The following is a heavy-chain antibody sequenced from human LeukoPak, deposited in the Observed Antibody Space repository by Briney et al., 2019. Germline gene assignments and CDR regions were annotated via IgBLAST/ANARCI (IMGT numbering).Heavy chain of an antibody. V-gene: IGHV4-34*01. CDR2: INHSGST. CDR3: ARGSLYCSGGSCYLVDWFDP. D-gene: IGHD2-15*01. J-gene: IGHJ5*02. Sequence: SETLSLTCAVYGGSFSGYYWSWIRQPPGKGLEWIGEINHSGSTNYNPSLKSRVTISVDTSKNQFSLKLSSVTAADTAVYYCARGSLYCSGGSCYLVDWFDPWGQGTLVTASS. CDR1: GGSFSGYY.